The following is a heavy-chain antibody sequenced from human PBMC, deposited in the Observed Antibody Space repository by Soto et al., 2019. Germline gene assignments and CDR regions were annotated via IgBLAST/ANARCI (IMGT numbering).Heavy chain of an antibody. CDR3: VREDMSGTYYFDY. Sequence: SETLSLTCTVSGAPVSSETHFWTWIRQPPGKGLEWIGYMYYSGITNSNPALKSRVTLSVDRSRNQFSLSLNSVTAADTAVYYCVREDMSGTYYFDYWGPGTQVTVSS. CDR1: GAPVSSETHF. CDR2: MYYSGIT. J-gene: IGHJ4*02. V-gene: IGHV4-61*01. D-gene: IGHD1-26*01.